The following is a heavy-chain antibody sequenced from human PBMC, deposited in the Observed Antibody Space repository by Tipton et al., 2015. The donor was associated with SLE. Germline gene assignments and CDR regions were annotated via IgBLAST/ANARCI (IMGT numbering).Heavy chain of an antibody. Sequence: LRLSCTVSGGSISSGSYYWSWIRQPAGKGLEWIGEINYSGSTNYNPSLKSRSTISIGPSKIHLSLTLSSVTAADTATYYCARGVAHFYDSGSFDIWGQGTLVTVSS. CDR3: ARGVAHFYDSGSFDI. D-gene: IGHD2/OR15-2a*01. J-gene: IGHJ3*02. CDR1: GGSISSGSYY. V-gene: IGHV4-61*10. CDR2: INYSGST.